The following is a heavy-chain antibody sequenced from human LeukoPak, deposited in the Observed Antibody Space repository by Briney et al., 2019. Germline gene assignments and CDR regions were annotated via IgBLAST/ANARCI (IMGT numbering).Heavy chain of an antibody. CDR1: GGTFSSYA. J-gene: IGHJ4*02. CDR3: ARVPAASSSYYFDY. Sequence: SVKVSCKASGGTFSSYAISWVRQAPGQGLEWMGRIIPILGIANYAQKFQGRVTITADKSTSTHYMELSSLRSEDTAVYYCARVPAASSSYYFDYWGQGTLVTVSS. D-gene: IGHD6-6*01. V-gene: IGHV1-69*04. CDR2: IIPILGIA.